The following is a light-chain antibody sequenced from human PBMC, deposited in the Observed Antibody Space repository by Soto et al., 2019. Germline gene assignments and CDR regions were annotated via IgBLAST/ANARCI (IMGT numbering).Light chain of an antibody. V-gene: IGKV3-20*01. CDR2: CAS. J-gene: IGKJ3*01. Sequence: EIVLTQSPGTLSLSPGERATLSCRASERISSSYLAWSQQKPGQAPRLLVYCASSRATGIPDRFSGSGSGTDFTLTISRLEPEDFAVYYCQQYGSSRFTFGPGTKVDIK. CDR1: ERISSSY. CDR3: QQYGSSRFT.